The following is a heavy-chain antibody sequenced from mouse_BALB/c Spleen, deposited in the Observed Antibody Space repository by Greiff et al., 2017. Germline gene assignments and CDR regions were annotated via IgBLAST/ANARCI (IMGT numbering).Heavy chain of an antibody. Sequence: QVQLQQSGAELAKPGASVKMSYKASGYTFTSYWMHWVKQRPGQGLEWIGYINPSTGYTEYNQKFKDKATLTADKSSSTAYMQLSSLTSEDSAVYYCATYYDLNYAMDYWGQGTSVTVSS. CDR3: ATYYDLNYAMDY. CDR2: INPSTGYT. D-gene: IGHD2-4*01. CDR1: GYTFTSYW. J-gene: IGHJ4*01. V-gene: IGHV1-7*01.